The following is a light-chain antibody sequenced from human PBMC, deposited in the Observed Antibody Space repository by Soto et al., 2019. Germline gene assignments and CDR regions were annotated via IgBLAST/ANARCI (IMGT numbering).Light chain of an antibody. Sequence: QSALTQPASVSGSPGQTITISCTGTSSDVGRYNTVSWYQHHPGKAPKLIIYEVTHRPAGISDRFSASKSGNTASLTISGLQAEDQADYSCNSLSVKHLYVFGSGTKVTVL. V-gene: IGLV2-14*01. CDR2: EVT. J-gene: IGLJ1*01. CDR1: SSDVGRYNT. CDR3: NSLSVKHLYV.